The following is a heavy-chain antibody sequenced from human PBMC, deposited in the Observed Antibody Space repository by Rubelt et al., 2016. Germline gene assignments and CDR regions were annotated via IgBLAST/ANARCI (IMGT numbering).Heavy chain of an antibody. CDR3: ARGGGWEDFDY. CDR2: IIPILGIA. J-gene: IGHJ4*02. Sequence: QVQLVQSGAEVKKPGSSVKVSCKASGGTFSSYAISWVRQAPGQGLEWMGRIIPILGIANYAQKFQGRVTITADKSTSTAYMELRSLRSDDTAVYYCARGGGWEDFDYWGQGTLVTVSS. D-gene: IGHD1-26*01. V-gene: IGHV1-69*04. CDR1: GGTFSSYA.